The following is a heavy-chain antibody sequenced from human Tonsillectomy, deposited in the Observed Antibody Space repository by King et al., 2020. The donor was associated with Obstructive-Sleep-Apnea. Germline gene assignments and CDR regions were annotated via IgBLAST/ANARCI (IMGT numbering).Heavy chain of an antibody. Sequence: QLVQSGAEVKKPGESLKISCKGSGYSFTSYWIGWVRQMPGKGLEWMGIIYPGDSDTRYSPSFQGQVTISADKSISTAYLQWSSLKASDTAMNYCARLNRPGVVPAAMMLGIDYWGQGTLVTVSS. J-gene: IGHJ4*02. V-gene: IGHV5-51*01. CDR2: IYPGDSDT. D-gene: IGHD2-2*01. CDR1: GYSFTSYW. CDR3: ARLNRPGVVPAAMMLGIDY.